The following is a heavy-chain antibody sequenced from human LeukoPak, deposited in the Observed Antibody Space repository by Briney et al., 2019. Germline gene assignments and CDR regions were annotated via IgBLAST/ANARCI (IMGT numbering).Heavy chain of an antibody. Sequence: GGSLRLSCAASGFTFDDYAMHWVRQAPGKGLEWVSGISWNSGSIGYADSVKGRFTISRDNAKNSLYLQMNSLRAEDTAVYYCARGGTYSSGWYFDYWGQGTLVTVSS. J-gene: IGHJ4*02. D-gene: IGHD6-19*01. CDR2: ISWNSGSI. CDR1: GFTFDDYA. V-gene: IGHV3-9*01. CDR3: ARGGTYSSGWYFDY.